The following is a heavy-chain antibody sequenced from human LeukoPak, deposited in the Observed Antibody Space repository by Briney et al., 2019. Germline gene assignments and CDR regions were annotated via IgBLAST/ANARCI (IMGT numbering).Heavy chain of an antibody. Sequence: GGSLRLSCAASGFTVSSNYMSWVRQAPGKGLEWVSVIYSGGSTYYADSVKGRFTISRDNSKNTLYLQMNSLRAEDTAVYYCARWNYYGSGSYYNRDAFDIWGQGTMVTVSS. CDR3: ARWNYYGSGSYYNRDAFDI. D-gene: IGHD3-10*01. V-gene: IGHV3-66*01. CDR2: IYSGGST. CDR1: GFTVSSNY. J-gene: IGHJ3*02.